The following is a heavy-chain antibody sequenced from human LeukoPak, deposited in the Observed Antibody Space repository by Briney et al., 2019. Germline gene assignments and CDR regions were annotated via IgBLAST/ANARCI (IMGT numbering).Heavy chain of an antibody. V-gene: IGHV1-2*02. CDR2: INPNSSGK. Sequence: GASVKVSCKASGYTFSGYYIHLVRQAPGQGLEWMAWINPNSSGKNYAQNSQGRVSMTRDTAIRTVYMDLSRLRSHDTAVYYCARDQGSTYGSGSHFYYHMDVWGKGTPVTVSS. J-gene: IGHJ6*03. CDR3: ARDQGSTYGSGSHFYYHMDV. D-gene: IGHD3-10*01. CDR1: GYTFSGYY.